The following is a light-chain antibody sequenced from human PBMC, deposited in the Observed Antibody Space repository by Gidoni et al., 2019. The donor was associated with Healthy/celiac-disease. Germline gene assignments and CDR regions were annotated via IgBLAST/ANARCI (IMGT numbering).Light chain of an antibody. V-gene: IGKV4-1*01. J-gene: IGKJ1*01. CDR3: QQYYRTPRT. CDR2: WAS. CDR1: QSVLYSANNKNY. Sequence: DIVMTQSPDSLAVSLGERATINCKSSQSVLYSANNKNYLAWYQQQPGQPPRLLIYWASTRESGVPDRFSCSGSGTDFTLTISSLQAEDVAVYYCQQYYRTPRTFGQGTKVEIK.